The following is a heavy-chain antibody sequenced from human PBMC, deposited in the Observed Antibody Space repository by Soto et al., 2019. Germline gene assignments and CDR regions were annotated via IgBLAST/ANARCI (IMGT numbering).Heavy chain of an antibody. CDR1: GYSFTTYG. D-gene: IGHD2-2*01. CDR3: ARAPHCSTPSCYPGRWFDR. Sequence: GASVKVSCKASGYSFTTYGLHWVRQAPGQRLEWMGWINVGSGDTKYSQKLQGRVTFTSDTPASTANMELSSLRSEDTAVYYCARAPHCSTPSCYPGRWFDRWGQGTLVTVS. CDR2: INVGSGDT. J-gene: IGHJ5*02. V-gene: IGHV1-3*01.